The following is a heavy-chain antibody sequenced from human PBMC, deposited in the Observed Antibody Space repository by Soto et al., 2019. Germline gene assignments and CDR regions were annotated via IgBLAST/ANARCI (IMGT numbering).Heavy chain of an antibody. D-gene: IGHD4-17*01. Sequence: QVQLQESGPRLVKPSETLSLTCTVSGGSISSYYWNWIRQPPVKGLEWIGDIYYSGSTNYNPSLKSRGTVSIDTSRIQFSLKLSSVTAADAAGYCFARLNDYDLRAYGLDVWGQGTTVTVSS. CDR1: GGSISSYY. V-gene: IGHV4-59*01. CDR2: IYYSGST. CDR3: ARLNDYDLRAYGLDV. J-gene: IGHJ6*02.